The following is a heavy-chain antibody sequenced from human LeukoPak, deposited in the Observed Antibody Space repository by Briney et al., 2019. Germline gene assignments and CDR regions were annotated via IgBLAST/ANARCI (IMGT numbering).Heavy chain of an antibody. CDR2: FYYSGNTY. Sequence: PETLSLTCTVSGGSISSTSHYWGWIRQPPGKGLEWIGSFYYSGNTYYYNPSLKSRVAISVDTSKNQSPLKVNSVTAADTAVYYCATSVVVVAATPGDYVDVWGKGTTVTVSS. D-gene: IGHD2-15*01. J-gene: IGHJ6*03. CDR3: ATSVVVVAATPGDYVDV. CDR1: GGSISSTSHY. V-gene: IGHV4-39*06.